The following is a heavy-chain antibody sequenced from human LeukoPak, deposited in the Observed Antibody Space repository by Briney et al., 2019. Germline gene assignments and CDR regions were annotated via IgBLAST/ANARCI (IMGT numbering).Heavy chain of an antibody. V-gene: IGHV3-49*04. CDR2: IRSKAYGGTT. Sequence: PGGSLRLSCTASGSTLGDYAMSWVRQAPGQGLEWVGFIRSKAYGGTTEYAASVKGRFTISRDDSKSIAYLQMNSLKTEDTAVYYCTRDTIVVVNDYWGQGTLVTVSS. CDR1: GSTLGDYA. CDR3: TRDTIVVVNDY. J-gene: IGHJ4*02. D-gene: IGHD3-22*01.